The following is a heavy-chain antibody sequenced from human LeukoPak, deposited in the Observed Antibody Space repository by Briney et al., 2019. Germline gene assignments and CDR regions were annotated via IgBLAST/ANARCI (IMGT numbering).Heavy chain of an antibody. V-gene: IGHV3-23*01. J-gene: IGHJ6*02. D-gene: IGHD3-10*01. CDR3: ANPPFGELWSDYYYGLDG. CDR2: ISGSGGYK. Sequence: GGSLRPSCAASGFTFSTYAMSWVRQPPGKGLEWVSAISGSGGYKYYADSVKGRFTISRDNSRDTLYLQKKSLRAEDTALYYCANPPFGELWSDYYYGLDGRGQGTTVTVSS. CDR1: GFTFSTYA.